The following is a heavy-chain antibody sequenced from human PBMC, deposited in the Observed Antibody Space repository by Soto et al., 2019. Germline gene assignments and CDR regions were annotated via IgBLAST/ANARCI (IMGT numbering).Heavy chain of an antibody. CDR1: GFTVRSNY. D-gene: IGHD2-2*01. V-gene: IGHV3-53*01. CDR2: IYSGGST. Sequence: PGGSLRLSCAASGFTVRSNYMSWVRQAPGKGLEWVAVIYSGGSTYYADSVKGRFTISRDNSKNTLYLQMNSLRAEDTAVYYCARERARAYCSSTSCYDYYDGRDVWFEGTTVTVSS. CDR3: ARERARAYCSSTSCYDYYDGRDV. J-gene: IGHJ6*04.